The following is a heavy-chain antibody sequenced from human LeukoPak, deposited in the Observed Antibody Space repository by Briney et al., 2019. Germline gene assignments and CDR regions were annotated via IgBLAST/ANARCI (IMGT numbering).Heavy chain of an antibody. D-gene: IGHD7-27*01. J-gene: IGHJ4*02. CDR1: GFTFSSYG. V-gene: IGHV3-30*02. CDR3: AKGRLGWGSRDYFDY. CDR2: IRYDRSNK. Sequence: PGGSLRLSCAASGFTFSSYGMHWVRQAPGKGLEWVAFIRYDRSNKYYADSVKGRFTVSRDNSGHTLYLQMNSLRPEDTAVYYCAKGRLGWGSRDYFDYWGQGTLVTVSS.